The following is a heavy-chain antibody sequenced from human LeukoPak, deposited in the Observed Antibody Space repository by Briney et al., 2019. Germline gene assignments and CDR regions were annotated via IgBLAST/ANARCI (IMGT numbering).Heavy chain of an antibody. CDR3: ARRRGDAFDI. CDR1: GGSFSGYY. J-gene: IGHJ3*02. V-gene: IGHV4-59*08. CDR2: IDYSGST. Sequence: PSETLSLTCAVSGGSFSGYYWSWIRQPPGKGLEWIGYIDYSGSTNSNPSLKSRVTISVDTSKNQFSLKLSSVTAADTAVYYCARRRGDAFDIWGHGTMVTVSS. D-gene: IGHD3-10*01.